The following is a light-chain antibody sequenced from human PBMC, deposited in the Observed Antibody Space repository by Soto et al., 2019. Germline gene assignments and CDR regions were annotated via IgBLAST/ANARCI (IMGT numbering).Light chain of an antibody. CDR3: QQDYNLLWT. CDR1: QSVSSTY. J-gene: IGKJ1*01. CDR2: GAS. Sequence: ERVMTQSPVTLSLSPGERATLSCRASQSVSSTYLAWYQQKPGQAPRLLIYGASTRATSIPARFSGSGSGTDFTLTISSLQPEDFAVYYCQQDYNLLWTFGQGTKVDIK. V-gene: IGKV3D-7*01.